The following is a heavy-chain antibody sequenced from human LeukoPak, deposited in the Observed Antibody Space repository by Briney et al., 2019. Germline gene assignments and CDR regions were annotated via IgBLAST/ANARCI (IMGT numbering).Heavy chain of an antibody. CDR1: GFTFSSYE. CDR3: ARMTTVTTYATTGAFDI. D-gene: IGHD4-17*01. J-gene: IGHJ3*02. Sequence: PGGSLRLSCAASGFTFSSYEMNWVRQAPGKGLEWVSYISSSGSTIYYADSVKGRFTISRDNAKNSLYLQMNSLRAEDTAVYYCARMTTVTTYATTGAFDIWGQGTMVTVSS. CDR2: ISSSGSTI. V-gene: IGHV3-48*03.